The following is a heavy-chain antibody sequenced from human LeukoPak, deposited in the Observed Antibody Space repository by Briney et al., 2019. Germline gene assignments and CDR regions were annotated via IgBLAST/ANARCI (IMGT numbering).Heavy chain of an antibody. V-gene: IGHV3-23*01. CDR1: GFTISTNG. CDR2: IGSDGKT. J-gene: IGHJ6*02. CDR3: ARDLHSYVAMDV. Sequence: PGGSLSLSCAASGFTISTNGMNWVRQAPGKGLEWVSSIGSDGKTHYSESVKGRFAISRDNWTRILFLQLNSLRAEDTALYYCARDLHSYVAMDVWGQGITLTVSS. D-gene: IGHD3-10*02.